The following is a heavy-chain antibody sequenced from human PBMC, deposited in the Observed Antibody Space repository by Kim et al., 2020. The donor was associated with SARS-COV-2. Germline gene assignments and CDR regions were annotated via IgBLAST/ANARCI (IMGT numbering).Heavy chain of an antibody. D-gene: IGHD5-12*01. CDR3: AAGWTWITPYYFDY. J-gene: IGHJ4*02. V-gene: IGHV1-58*01. Sequence: APKFQERVTITRDMSTSTAYMELSSLRSEDTAVYYCAAGWTWITPYYFDYWGQGTLVTVSS.